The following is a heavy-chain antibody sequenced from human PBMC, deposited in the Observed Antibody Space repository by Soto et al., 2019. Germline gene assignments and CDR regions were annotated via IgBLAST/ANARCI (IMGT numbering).Heavy chain of an antibody. V-gene: IGHV3-74*01. CDR1: GFTFSNYW. CDR3: ARGRGTIFNWFDP. J-gene: IGHJ5*02. D-gene: IGHD3-3*01. Sequence: EVQLVESGGGLVQPGGSLRLSCDASGFTFSNYWMHWVRQAPGKGLVWVSRVSGDGSSTSYADSVKGRFTISRDNAKKPLYLQVNSLRAEDTALYYCARGRGTIFNWFDPWGQGTLVTVSS. CDR2: VSGDGSST.